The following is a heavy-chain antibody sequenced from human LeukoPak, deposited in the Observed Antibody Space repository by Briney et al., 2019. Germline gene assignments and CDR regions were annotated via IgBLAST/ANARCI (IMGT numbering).Heavy chain of an antibody. CDR1: GGSISSYY. CDR2: IYYSGST. CDR3: ARDLVATV. D-gene: IGHD2-2*01. V-gene: IGHV4-59*01. Sequence: PSETLSLTCTVSGGSISSYYWSWIRQPPGKGLEWIGYIYYSGSTNYNPSLKSRVTISVDTSKNQFSLKLSSVTAADTAVYYCARDLVATVWGQGTLVTVSS. J-gene: IGHJ4*02.